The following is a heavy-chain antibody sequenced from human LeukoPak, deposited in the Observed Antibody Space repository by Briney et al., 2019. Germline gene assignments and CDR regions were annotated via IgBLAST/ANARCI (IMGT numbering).Heavy chain of an antibody. V-gene: IGHV1-69*05. CDR2: IIPIFGTA. D-gene: IGHD6-19*01. CDR3: ARMGIAVAGTAFIFDY. J-gene: IGHJ4*02. Sequence: SVKVSCKASGGTFSSYAISWVRQAPGQGLEWMGRIIPIFGTANYAQKFQGRVTITTDESTSTAYMELSSLRSEDTAVYYCARMGIAVAGTAFIFDYWGQGTLVTASS. CDR1: GGTFSSYA.